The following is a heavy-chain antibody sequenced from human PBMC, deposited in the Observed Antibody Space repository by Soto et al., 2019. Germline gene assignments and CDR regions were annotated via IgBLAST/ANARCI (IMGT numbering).Heavy chain of an antibody. CDR3: ARDLTYYYYGMDV. Sequence: PXXSLRLSCAASGFTVSSNYMSWVPQAPGKGLEWVSVIYSGGSTYYADSVKGRFTISRDNSKNTLYLQMNSLRAEDTAVYYCARDLTYYYYGMDVWGQGTTVTVSS. CDR1: GFTVSSNY. J-gene: IGHJ6*02. V-gene: IGHV3-66*01. CDR2: IYSGGST.